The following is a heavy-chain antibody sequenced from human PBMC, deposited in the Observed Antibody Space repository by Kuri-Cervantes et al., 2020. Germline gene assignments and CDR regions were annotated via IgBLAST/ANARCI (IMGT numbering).Heavy chain of an antibody. CDR1: GYTFTGYY. V-gene: IGHV1-2*04. CDR3: ARELSSSGTSGAY. Sequence: ASVKVSCKASGYTFTGYYIYWVRQAPGQGLEWMGWINPNSGGTNYAQEFQGCVAMTRDTSISPGYMEVSRLRSDDTAVYYCARELSSSGTSGAYWGQGALVTVSS. J-gene: IGHJ4*02. CDR2: INPNSGGT. D-gene: IGHD3-10*01.